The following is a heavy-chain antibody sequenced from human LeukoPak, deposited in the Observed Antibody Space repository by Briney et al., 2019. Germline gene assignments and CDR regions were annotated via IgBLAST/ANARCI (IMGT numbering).Heavy chain of an antibody. V-gene: IGHV3-7*01. CDR2: IKQDGSER. D-gene: IGHD1-7*01. CDR1: GFTFSNYW. J-gene: IGHJ4*02. CDR3: ASRAGKPGNTPWCFDY. Sequence: GGSLRLSCAASGFTFSNYWMTWVRQAPGKGPEWVANIKQDGSERNYVDSVKGRFTIARDNTKNSLYLQMTSLRGEDTAGYYCASRAGKPGNTPWCFDYWGQGALVTVSS.